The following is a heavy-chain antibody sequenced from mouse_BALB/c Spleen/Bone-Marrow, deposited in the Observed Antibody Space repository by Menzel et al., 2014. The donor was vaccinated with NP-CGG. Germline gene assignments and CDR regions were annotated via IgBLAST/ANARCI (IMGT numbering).Heavy chain of an antibody. CDR1: GFTFSSFG. D-gene: IGHD1-1*01. V-gene: IGHV5-17*02. CDR3: ARSGSSSGYFDY. CDR2: ISSGSSTI. J-gene: IGHJ2*01. Sequence: EVKVEESGGGLVQPGGSRKLSCAASGFTFSSFGMHWVRQAPEKGLEWVAYISSGSSTIYYADTVMGRFTISRDNPKNALFLQMTSLRSEDTAMHYCARSGSSSGYFDYWGHGTTLTISS.